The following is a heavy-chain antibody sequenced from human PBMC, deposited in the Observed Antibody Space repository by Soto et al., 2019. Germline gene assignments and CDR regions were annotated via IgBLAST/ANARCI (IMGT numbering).Heavy chain of an antibody. CDR1: GFTFSSYG. J-gene: IGHJ3*02. CDR2: IWYDGSNK. Sequence: PVGSLRLSCAASGFTFSSYGMHWVRQAPGKGLEWVAVIWYDGSNKYYADSVKGRFTISRDNSKNTLYLQMNSLRAEDTAVYYCARDMGLTYYYASRGGAFDIWGQGTMVTVSS. D-gene: IGHD3-22*01. V-gene: IGHV3-33*01. CDR3: ARDMGLTYYYASRGGAFDI.